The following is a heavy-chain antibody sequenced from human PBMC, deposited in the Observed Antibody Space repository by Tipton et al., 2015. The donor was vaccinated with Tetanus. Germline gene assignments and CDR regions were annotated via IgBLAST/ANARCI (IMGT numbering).Heavy chain of an antibody. V-gene: IGHV4-61*08. J-gene: IGHJ4*02. D-gene: IGHD6-13*01. Sequence: GLVKPSETLSLTCTVSGGSVRGGDHYWSWIRQPPGKGLEWIGYIYNSGNTNHNPSLKSRVTISMDRSKNQISLQLTSVTAADTAVYFCAGVTAQRTELYFDHWGQGTLVTVSS. CDR1: GGSVRGGDHY. CDR3: AGVTAQRTELYFDH. CDR2: IYNSGNT.